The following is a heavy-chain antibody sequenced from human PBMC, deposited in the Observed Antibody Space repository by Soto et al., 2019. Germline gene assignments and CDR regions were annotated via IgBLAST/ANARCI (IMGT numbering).Heavy chain of an antibody. Sequence: QVQLQQWGAGLLKPSETLSLTCAVYGGSFSDDYWSWIRQPPGKGLEWIGEINHSGSTNYNPSLKGRVTISVDTSKNQFSQKLSSVTAADTAVYYCARRAPMVRGLLAYWGQGTLVTVSS. J-gene: IGHJ1*01. CDR2: INHSGST. D-gene: IGHD3-10*01. CDR3: ARRAPMVRGLLAY. CDR1: GGSFSDDY. V-gene: IGHV4-34*01.